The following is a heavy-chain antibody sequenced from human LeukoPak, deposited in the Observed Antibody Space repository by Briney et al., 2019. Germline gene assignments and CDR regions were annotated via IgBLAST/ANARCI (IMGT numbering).Heavy chain of an antibody. CDR3: ARQGSNSSGWYPADD. CDR2: MNPNSGGT. CDR1: GYTFTAYY. J-gene: IGHJ4*02. Sequence: GASVKVSCKTSGYTFTAYYIHWLRQAPGQGLEWMGWMNPNSGGTKYAQTFQGRVTLTRDTSISTAYLELSSLTSDDTAVYFCARQGSNSSGWYPADDWGQGTLVTVSS. V-gene: IGHV1-2*02. D-gene: IGHD6-19*01.